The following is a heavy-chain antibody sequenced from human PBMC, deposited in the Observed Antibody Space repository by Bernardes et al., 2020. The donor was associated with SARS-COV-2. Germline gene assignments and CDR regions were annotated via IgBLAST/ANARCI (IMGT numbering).Heavy chain of an antibody. V-gene: IGHV1-58*02. Sequence: SVKVSCKASGFTFTSSAMQWVRQARGQRLEWIGWIVVGSGNTNYAQKFQERVTITRDMSTSTAYMELSSLRSEDTAVYYCAANSVVVMDYYFDYWGQGTLVTVSS. J-gene: IGHJ4*02. D-gene: IGHD2-2*01. CDR3: AANSVVVMDYYFDY. CDR1: GFTFTSSA. CDR2: IVVGSGNT.